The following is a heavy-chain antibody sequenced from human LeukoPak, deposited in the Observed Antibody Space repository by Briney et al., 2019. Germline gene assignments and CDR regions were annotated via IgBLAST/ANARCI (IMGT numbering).Heavy chain of an antibody. J-gene: IGHJ4*02. CDR3: ARTNWNNCYFDY. CDR2: INPNSGGT. D-gene: IGHD1-20*01. Sequence: GASVKVSCKASGYTFTGYYIHWVRQAPGQGLEWMGWINPNSGGTNYAQKFQGRVTMTRDTSISTAYMELSRLRSDDTALYYCARTNWNNCYFDYWGQGTLVTVSS. V-gene: IGHV1-2*02. CDR1: GYTFTGYY.